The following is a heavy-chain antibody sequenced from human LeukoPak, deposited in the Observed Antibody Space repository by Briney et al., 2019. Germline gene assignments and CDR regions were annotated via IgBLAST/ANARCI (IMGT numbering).Heavy chain of an antibody. D-gene: IGHD2-2*02. J-gene: IGHJ4*02. CDR2: ISGSGGST. CDR1: GFTFSSYA. CDR3: AKSTAEYQLLYEDY. Sequence: GGSLRLSCAASGFTFSSYAMSWVRQAPGKGLEWVSAISGSGGSTYYADSVKGRFTISRDNSKNTLYLQMNSLRAEDTAVYYCAKSTAEYQLLYEDYWGQGTLVTVSS. V-gene: IGHV3-23*01.